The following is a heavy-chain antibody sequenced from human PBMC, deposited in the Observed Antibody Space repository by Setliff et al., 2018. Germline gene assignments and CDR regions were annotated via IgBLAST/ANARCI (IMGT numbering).Heavy chain of an antibody. CDR3: AKDFRDLGYSDY. Sequence: GESLKISCKGSGYRFTTYWIGWVRQMPGKGLEWMGIVFSGDSDTRYSPSFQGQVTMSADKSINTAYMELNSLTSEDTAVYYCAKDFRDLGYSDYWGQGTLVTVSS. CDR2: VFSGDSDT. CDR1: GYRFTTYW. J-gene: IGHJ4*02. D-gene: IGHD3-3*01. V-gene: IGHV5-51*01.